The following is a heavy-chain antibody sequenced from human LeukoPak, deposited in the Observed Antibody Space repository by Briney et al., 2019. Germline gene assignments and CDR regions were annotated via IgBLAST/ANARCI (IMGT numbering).Heavy chain of an antibody. CDR2: LYTSGST. D-gene: IGHD3-22*01. CDR1: DGSISSYY. V-gene: IGHV4-4*07. CDR3: ARSQYYYDSSGYSHFDY. J-gene: IGHJ4*02. Sequence: SETLSLTCTVSDGSISSYYWSWIRQPAGKGLEWIGRLYTSGSTNYNPSLKSRVTMSVDTSKNQFSLKLSSVTAADTAVYYCARSQYYYDSSGYSHFDYWGQGTLVTVSS.